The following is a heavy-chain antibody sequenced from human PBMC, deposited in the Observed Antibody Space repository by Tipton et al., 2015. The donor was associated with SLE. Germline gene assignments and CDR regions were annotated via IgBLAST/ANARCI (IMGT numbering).Heavy chain of an antibody. CDR3: ARSPLIAVSGGFDY. CDR1: GGSISSGSYY. CDR2: IYTGGST. V-gene: IGHV4-61*02. D-gene: IGHD6-19*01. Sequence: TLSLTCTVSGGSISSGSYYWSWIRQPAGKGLEWIGRIYTGGSTNYNPSLKSRVTILVDTSKNQFSLKLSSVTAADTAVYYCARSPLIAVSGGFDYWGQGTLVTVSS. J-gene: IGHJ4*02.